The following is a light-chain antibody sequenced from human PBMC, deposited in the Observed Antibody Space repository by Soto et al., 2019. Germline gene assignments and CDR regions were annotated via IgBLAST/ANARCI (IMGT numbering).Light chain of an antibody. CDR1: QSVSSSY. CDR3: QQYGSSPSIT. J-gene: IGKJ5*01. Sequence: EIVLTQSPGTLSLSPGERATLSCRASQSVSSSYLAWYQQKPGQAPRLLIYDVSSRATGIPDRFSGSGSGTDFTLTISRLEPEDFAVYYCQQYGSSPSITFGQGTRLEIK. V-gene: IGKV3-20*01. CDR2: DVS.